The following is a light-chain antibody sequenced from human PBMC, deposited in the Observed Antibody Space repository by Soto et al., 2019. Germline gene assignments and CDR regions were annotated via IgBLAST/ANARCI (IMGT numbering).Light chain of an antibody. CDR2: DVS. CDR1: SSDVGGYNY. V-gene: IGLV2-14*01. CDR3: SSYTSSSTPFYV. J-gene: IGLJ1*01. Sequence: QSVLTQPASVSGSPGQSITISCTGTSSDVGGYNYVSWYQQHPGKAPKLMIYDVSNRPSGVSNRFSGSKSGNTASLTISGLQAEDEADYSCSSYTSSSTPFYVFGTGTKVTVL.